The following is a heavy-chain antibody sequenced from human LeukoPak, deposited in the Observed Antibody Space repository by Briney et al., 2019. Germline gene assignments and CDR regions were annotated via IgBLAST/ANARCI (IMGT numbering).Heavy chain of an antibody. V-gene: IGHV3-74*01. CDR3: ARDQGGYSYGHDY. CDR1: GFTLSSYW. CDR2: INSDGSST. Sequence: GGSLRLSCAASGFTLSSYWMHWVRQAPGKGLVWVSRINSDGSSTGYADSVKGRFTISRDNAKNTLYLQMNSLRAEDTAVYYCARDQGGYSYGHDYWGQGTLVTVSS. J-gene: IGHJ4*02. D-gene: IGHD5-18*01.